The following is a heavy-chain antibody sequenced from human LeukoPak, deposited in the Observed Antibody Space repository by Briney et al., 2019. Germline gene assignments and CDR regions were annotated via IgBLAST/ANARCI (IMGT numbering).Heavy chain of an antibody. CDR1: GFTFDDYA. CDR2: ISWNSGSI. Sequence: LSGGSLRLSCAASGFTFDDYAMHWVRQAPGRGLEWVSGISWNSGSIGYADSVKGRFTISRDNAKNSLYLQMNSLRAEDTALYYCAKVYISGQQRDFDYWGQGTLVTVSS. D-gene: IGHD6-13*01. CDR3: AKVYISGQQRDFDY. V-gene: IGHV3-9*01. J-gene: IGHJ4*02.